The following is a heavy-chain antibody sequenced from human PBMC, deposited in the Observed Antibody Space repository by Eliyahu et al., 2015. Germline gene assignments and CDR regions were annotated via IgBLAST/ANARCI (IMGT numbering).Heavy chain of an antibody. CDR3: ARQMVRGVSDI. Sequence: QVQLQESGPGLVKPSQTXSLTCXVXGGXISSGAYYWSWIRQPPGKGLEWIGYIYYSGSTYYNPSLKSRVTISVDTSKNQFSLKLSSVTAADTAVYYCARQMVRGVSDIWGQGTMVTVSS. CDR2: IYYSGST. D-gene: IGHD3-10*01. CDR1: GGXISSGAYY. V-gene: IGHV4-30-4*01. J-gene: IGHJ3*02.